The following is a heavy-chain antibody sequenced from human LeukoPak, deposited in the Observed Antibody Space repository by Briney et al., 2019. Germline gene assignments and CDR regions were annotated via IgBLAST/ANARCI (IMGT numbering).Heavy chain of an antibody. CDR1: GFTFSSYA. Sequence: GGSLRLSCAASGFTFSSYAMSWVRQAPGKGLEWVSSISSSSSYIYYADSVKGRFTISRDNAKNSLYLQMNSLRAEDTAVYYCARDEHYDFWSGPGAFDIWGQGTMVTVSS. J-gene: IGHJ3*02. D-gene: IGHD3-3*01. CDR2: ISSSSSYI. V-gene: IGHV3-21*01. CDR3: ARDEHYDFWSGPGAFDI.